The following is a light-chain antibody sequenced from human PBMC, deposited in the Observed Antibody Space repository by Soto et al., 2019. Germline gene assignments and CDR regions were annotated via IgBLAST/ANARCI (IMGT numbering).Light chain of an antibody. V-gene: IGKV1-5*01. CDR3: QQYESNSET. CDR2: DGT. Sequence: DIQMTQSPSTLSASVGDRVTITCWASQSIGSWLAWHQQKPGKAPKLLIYDGTYLESGVPSRFSGSGSGTEFTLTISSLQPDDSATYYCQQYESNSETLGQGTKVDIK. CDR1: QSIGSW. J-gene: IGKJ1*01.